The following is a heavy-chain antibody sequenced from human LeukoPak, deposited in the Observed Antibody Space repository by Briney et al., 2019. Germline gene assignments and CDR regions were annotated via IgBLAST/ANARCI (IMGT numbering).Heavy chain of an antibody. CDR1: GGSISSSRYY. J-gene: IGHJ6*03. Sequence: SETLSLTCTISGGSISSSRYYWAWIRQPPGKGLEWIASIYYTGSTNYNPSLKSRVTMSVDTYKNQFSLKLTSVTAADTAVYYCARDSYYYYYYMDVWGKGTTVTISS. CDR2: IYYTGST. CDR3: ARDSYYYYYYMDV. V-gene: IGHV4-39*07.